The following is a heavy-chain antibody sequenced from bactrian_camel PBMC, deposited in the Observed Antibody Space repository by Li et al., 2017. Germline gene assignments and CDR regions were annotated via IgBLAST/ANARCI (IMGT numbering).Heavy chain of an antibody. CDR3: AAFAVAGPPTRERARRCADFGY. CDR1: TYGYSEEF. V-gene: IGHV3S53*01. J-gene: IGHJ6*01. CDR2: IAGHLNI. Sequence: HVQLVESGGGSVQAGGSLTLSCAASTYGYSEEFMGWFRQAPGNEREEVAFIAGHLNITYADSVKGRFTISKDNDKNTLYLQMDNLKPEDTAMCNCAAFAVAGPPTRERARRCADFGYWGQGTQVTVSS. D-gene: IGHD6*01.